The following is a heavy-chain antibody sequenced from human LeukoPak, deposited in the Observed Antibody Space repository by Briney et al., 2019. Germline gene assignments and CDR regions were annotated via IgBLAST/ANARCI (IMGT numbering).Heavy chain of an antibody. CDR3: ARVVGLTGYSSSWYSGYYYYMDV. D-gene: IGHD6-13*01. CDR2: IIPIFGTT. Sequence: SVKVSCKASGGTFSSYAISWVRQAPGQGHEWMGGIIPIFGTTNYAQKFQDRVTITADKSTSTAYMELSSLRSEDTAVYYCARVVGLTGYSSSWYSGYYYYMDVWGKGTTVTVSS. CDR1: GGTFSSYA. V-gene: IGHV1-69*06. J-gene: IGHJ6*03.